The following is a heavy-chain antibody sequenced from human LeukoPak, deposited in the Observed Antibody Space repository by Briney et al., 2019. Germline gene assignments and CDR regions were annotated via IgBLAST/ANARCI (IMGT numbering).Heavy chain of an antibody. CDR3: ARGTHCGGDCYSWGAFDI. J-gene: IGHJ3*02. D-gene: IGHD2-21*02. CDR2: INHGGST. V-gene: IGHV4-34*01. Sequence: SETLSLTCAVYGGSFSGYYWSWIRQPPGKGLEWIGEINHGGSTNYNPSLKSRITISVDTSKNQFSLKLSSVTAADTAVYYCARGTHCGGDCYSWGAFDIWGQGTMVTVSS. CDR1: GGSFSGYY.